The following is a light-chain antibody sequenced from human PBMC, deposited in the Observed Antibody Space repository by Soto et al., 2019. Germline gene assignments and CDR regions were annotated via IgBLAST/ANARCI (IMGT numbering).Light chain of an antibody. CDR1: SSDVGAYKD. CDR3: SSHAGSNTLI. V-gene: IGLV2-8*01. J-gene: IGLJ2*01. Sequence: QSALTQPPSASGSPGQSVTISCTGTSSDVGAYKDVSWYQQHPGEAPKLIIHEVSNRPSGVPDRFSASKSGNTASLTVSGLQAEDEADYYCSSHAGSNTLIFGGGTQLTVL. CDR2: EVS.